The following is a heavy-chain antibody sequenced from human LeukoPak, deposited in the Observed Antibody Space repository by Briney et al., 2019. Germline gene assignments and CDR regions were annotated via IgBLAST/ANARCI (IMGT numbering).Heavy chain of an antibody. Sequence: GGSLRLSCAASGFTFSGYGMHWVRQAPGKGLEWVAIISYDGSNKYYADSVKGRFTISRDNSKNTLYLQMNSLRAEDTAVYYCARDRTVVTPDYWGQGTLVTVSS. CDR2: ISYDGSNK. CDR1: GFTFSGYG. J-gene: IGHJ4*02. V-gene: IGHV3-30*03. CDR3: ARDRTVVTPDY. D-gene: IGHD4-23*01.